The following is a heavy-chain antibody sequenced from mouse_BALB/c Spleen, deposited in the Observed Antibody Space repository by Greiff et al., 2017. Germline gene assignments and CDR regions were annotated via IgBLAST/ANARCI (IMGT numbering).Heavy chain of an antibody. V-gene: IGHV1S41*01. CDR3: ARNDWYFDV. CDR2: IAPGSGST. CDR1: GYTFTSYW. J-gene: IGHJ1*01. Sequence: DLVKPGASVKLSCTASGYTFTSYWINWINQRPGQGLEWIGRIAPGSGSTYYNEMFKGKATLTVDTSSSTAYIQLSSLSSEDSAVYFCARNDWYFDVWGAGTTVTVSS.